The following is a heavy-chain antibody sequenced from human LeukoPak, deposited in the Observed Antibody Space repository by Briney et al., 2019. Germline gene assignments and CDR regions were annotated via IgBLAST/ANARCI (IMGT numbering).Heavy chain of an antibody. CDR2: ISDRGASI. CDR1: GFTFSTYE. Sequence: GGSLRLSCAASGFTFSTYEMNWVRQAPGKGLEWISYISDRGASIYYADSVKGRFTISRDNAKNSLYLQMNSLRGEDTAVYYCARDSGYCDNINCHHFDYWGQGTLVTDSS. V-gene: IGHV3-48*03. CDR3: ARDSGYCDNINCHHFDY. D-gene: IGHD3-22*01. J-gene: IGHJ4*02.